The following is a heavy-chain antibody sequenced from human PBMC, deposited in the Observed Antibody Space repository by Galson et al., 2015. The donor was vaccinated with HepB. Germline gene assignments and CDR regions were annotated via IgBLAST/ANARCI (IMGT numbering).Heavy chain of an antibody. D-gene: IGHD3-3*01. CDR2: ISYDGSNK. V-gene: IGHV3-30-3*01. CDR1: GFTFSSYA. CDR3: ARGLSGVFWSGYSIDY. Sequence: SLRLSCAASGFTFSSYAMHWVRQAPGKGLEWVAVISYDGSNKYYADSVKGRFTISRDNSKNTLYLQMNSLRAEDTAVYYCARGLSGVFWSGYSIDYWGQGTLVTVSS. J-gene: IGHJ4*02.